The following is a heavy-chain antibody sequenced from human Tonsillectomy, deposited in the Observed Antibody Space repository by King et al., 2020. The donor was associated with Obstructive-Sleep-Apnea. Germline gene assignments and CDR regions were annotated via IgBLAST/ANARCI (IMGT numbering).Heavy chain of an antibody. CDR3: AGVGRRQWPGTRYYYGMDV. CDR2: INHSGST. J-gene: IGHJ6*02. CDR1: GGAFSGYY. V-gene: IGHV4-34*01. Sequence: VQLQQWGAGLLKPSETLSLTCAVYGGAFSGYYWSWIRQPPGKGLEWIGEINHSGSTNYNPSLKSRVTISVDTSKNKFSLKLSSVTAADTAVYYCAGVGRRQWPGTRYYYGMDVWGQGTTVTVSS. D-gene: IGHD6-19*01.